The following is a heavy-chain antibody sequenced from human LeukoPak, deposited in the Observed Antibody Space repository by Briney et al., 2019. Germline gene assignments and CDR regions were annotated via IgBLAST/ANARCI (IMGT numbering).Heavy chain of an antibody. CDR3: AKDTRRHYTSGPNPDSLH. CDR2: IKNDGSER. Sequence: GGSLRLSCAASGVVFRNYFMSWVRQAPGKGLEWVASIKNDGSERYYVDFVRGRYTISRDNAKNSLYLQMDSLRVEDTAFYYCAKDTRRHYTSGPNPDSLHWGQGALVTVSS. J-gene: IGHJ4*02. D-gene: IGHD6-19*01. CDR1: GVVFRNYF. V-gene: IGHV3-7*03.